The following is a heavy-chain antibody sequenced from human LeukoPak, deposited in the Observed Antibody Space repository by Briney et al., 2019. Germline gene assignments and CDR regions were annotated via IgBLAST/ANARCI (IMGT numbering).Heavy chain of an antibody. Sequence: ASVKVSCKASGYTFNTYGITWVRQAPGQGLEWMGWISGYNGKTKYAQKLQDRVTMTTDTSTTTAYMELRSLRSDDTAVYYCALLPPLSRGLTLDFWGQGTLITVSS. V-gene: IGHV1-18*01. CDR3: ALLPPLSRGLTLDF. D-gene: IGHD3-10*01. CDR1: GYTFNTYG. CDR2: ISGYNGKT. J-gene: IGHJ4*02.